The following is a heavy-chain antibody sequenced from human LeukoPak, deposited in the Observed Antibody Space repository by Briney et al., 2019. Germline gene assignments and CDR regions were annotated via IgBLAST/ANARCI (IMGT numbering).Heavy chain of an antibody. CDR3: ARDYCSGGSCYHYMDV. D-gene: IGHD2-15*01. J-gene: IGHJ6*03. CDR2: INPNSGGT. V-gene: IGHV1-2*02. Sequence: ASVKVSCKASGYTFTGYYMHWVRQAPGQGLEWMGWINPNSGGTNYAQKFQGRVTMTRDTSISTAYMELSRLRSDDTAVYYCARDYCSGGSCYHYMDVWGKGTTVTASS. CDR1: GYTFTGYY.